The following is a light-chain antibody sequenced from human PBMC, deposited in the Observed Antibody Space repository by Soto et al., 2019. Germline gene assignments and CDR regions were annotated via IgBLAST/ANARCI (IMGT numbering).Light chain of an antibody. Sequence: QPVLTQPPSASGSPGQSGTLSCTGTSSDVGGYNYVSWYQQHPGKAPKLMIYEVSKRPSGVPDRFSGSKSGNTASLTVSGLQAEDEADYYCSSYAGSNIYVFGTGTKVTVL. CDR2: EVS. V-gene: IGLV2-8*01. J-gene: IGLJ1*01. CDR1: SSDVGGYNY. CDR3: SSYAGSNIYV.